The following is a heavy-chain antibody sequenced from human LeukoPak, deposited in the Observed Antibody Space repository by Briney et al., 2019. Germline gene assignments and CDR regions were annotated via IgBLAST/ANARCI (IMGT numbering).Heavy chain of an antibody. CDR2: ISGSGGST. CDR1: GFTFSSYA. CDR3: AKVQEHSSGYYFDY. Sequence: GGSLRLSRAASGFTFSSYAMSWVRQAPGKGLEWVSAISGSGGSTYYADSVKGRFTISRDNSKNTLYLQMNSLRAEDTAVYYCAKVQEHSSGYYFDYWGQGTLVTVSS. D-gene: IGHD3-22*01. J-gene: IGHJ4*02. V-gene: IGHV3-23*01.